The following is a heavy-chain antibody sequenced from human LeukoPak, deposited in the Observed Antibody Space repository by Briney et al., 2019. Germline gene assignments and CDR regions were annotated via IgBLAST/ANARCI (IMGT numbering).Heavy chain of an antibody. CDR1: GGSISSYY. V-gene: IGHV4-59*01. D-gene: IGHD3-10*01. Sequence: SETLSLTCTVSGGSISSYYWSWIRHPPGKGLEGIGYIYYSGSTNYNPSLKSRVTISVDTSKNQFSLKLSSVTAADTAVYYCARLLWFGQTSWYFDLWGRGTLVTVSS. CDR3: ARLLWFGQTSWYFDL. J-gene: IGHJ2*01. CDR2: IYYSGST.